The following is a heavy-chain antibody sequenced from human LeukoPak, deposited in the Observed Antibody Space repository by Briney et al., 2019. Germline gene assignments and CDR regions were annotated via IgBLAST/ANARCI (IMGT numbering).Heavy chain of an antibody. CDR2: IYYSGST. CDR3: ARGNTMVRGFDP. V-gene: IGHV4-39*07. D-gene: IGHD3-10*01. Sequence: SETLSLTCTVSGGSISSSSYYWGWIRQPPGKGLEWIGSIYYSGSTYYNPSLKRRVTISVDTSKNQFSLKLSSVTAADTAVYYCARGNTMVRGFDPWGQGTLVTVSS. J-gene: IGHJ5*02. CDR1: GGSISSSSYY.